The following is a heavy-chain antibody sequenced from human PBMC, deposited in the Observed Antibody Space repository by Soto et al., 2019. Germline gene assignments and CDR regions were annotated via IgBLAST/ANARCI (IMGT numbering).Heavy chain of an antibody. J-gene: IGHJ5*02. CDR2: INHSGST. CDR1: GGSFSGYY. CDR3: ARGRLRITMVRGVPRANWFDP. V-gene: IGHV4-34*01. D-gene: IGHD3-10*01. Sequence: SETLSLTCAVYGGSFSGYYWSWIRQPPGKGLEWIGEINHSGSTNYNPSLKSRVTISVDTSKNQFSLKLSSVTAADTAVYYCARGRLRITMVRGVPRANWFDPWGQGILVTVSS.